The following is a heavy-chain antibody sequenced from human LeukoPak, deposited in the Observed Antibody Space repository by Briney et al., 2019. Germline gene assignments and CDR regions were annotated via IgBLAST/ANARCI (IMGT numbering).Heavy chain of an antibody. D-gene: IGHD3-10*01. CDR1: GYTFTGYY. V-gene: IGHV1-2*02. J-gene: IGHJ4*02. Sequence: ASVKVSCKASGYTFTGYYMHWVRQAPGQGLEWMGWINPRIGDTKYAQKFQGRVTMTRDTSINTVYMDLSSLRSDDTAVYYCARDWGLLRAGAYWGQGTLVTVPS. CDR3: ARDWGLLRAGAY. CDR2: INPRIGDT.